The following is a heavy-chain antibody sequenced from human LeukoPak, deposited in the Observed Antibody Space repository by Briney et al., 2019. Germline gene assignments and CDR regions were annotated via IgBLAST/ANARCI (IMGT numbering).Heavy chain of an antibody. V-gene: IGHV4-39*01. Sequence: PGGSLRLSCAASGFTFSQYSMNWVRQAPGKGLEWIGSIYDSGSTYYNPSLKSRVTISVDTSKNQFSLKLNSVTAADTAVYYCARHYGPWGQGTLVTVSS. CDR3: ARHYGP. D-gene: IGHD3-10*01. J-gene: IGHJ5*02. CDR1: GFTFSQYSMN. CDR2: IYDSGST.